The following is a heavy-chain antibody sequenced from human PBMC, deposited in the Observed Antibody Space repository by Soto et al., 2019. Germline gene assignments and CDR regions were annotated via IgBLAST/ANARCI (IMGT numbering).Heavy chain of an antibody. V-gene: IGHV1-24*01. D-gene: IGHD1-7*01. CDR3: ATDRDLAGTTDY. Sequence: ASVKVSCKVSGYTLTELSMHWVRQAPGKGLEWMGGFDPEDGETIYAQKFQGRVTMTEDTSTDTAYMELSSLRSEDTAVYYCATDRDLAGTTDYWGQGTLVTVSS. CDR2: FDPEDGET. J-gene: IGHJ4*02. CDR1: GYTLTELS.